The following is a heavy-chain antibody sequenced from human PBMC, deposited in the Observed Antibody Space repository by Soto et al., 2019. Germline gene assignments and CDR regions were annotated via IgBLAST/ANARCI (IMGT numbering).Heavy chain of an antibody. D-gene: IGHD3-22*01. CDR2: IYYSGST. Sequence: SETLSLTCTVSGGSMSSYYWSWIRQPPGKGLEWIGYIYYSGSTNYNPSIKSRVTISVDTSKNQLSLKVSSVTAADTAVYYCARLWGYYNDFWGQGTLVTVSS. CDR3: ARLWGYYNDF. CDR1: GGSMSSYY. V-gene: IGHV4-59*08. J-gene: IGHJ4*02.